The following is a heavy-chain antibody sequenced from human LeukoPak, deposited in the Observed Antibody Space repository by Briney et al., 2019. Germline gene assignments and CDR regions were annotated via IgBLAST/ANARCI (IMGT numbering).Heavy chain of an antibody. CDR3: AKGLNYYGWGSYYKPSLYYYYYGMDV. J-gene: IGHJ6*02. Sequence: PGGSLRLSCAASGFTFSSYGMHWVRQAPGKGLEWVAVISYDGSNKYYADSVKGRFTISRDNSKNTLYLQMNSLRAEDTAVYYCAKGLNYYGWGSYYKPSLYYYYYGMDVWGQGTTVTVSS. V-gene: IGHV3-30*18. D-gene: IGHD3-10*01. CDR2: ISYDGSNK. CDR1: GFTFSSYG.